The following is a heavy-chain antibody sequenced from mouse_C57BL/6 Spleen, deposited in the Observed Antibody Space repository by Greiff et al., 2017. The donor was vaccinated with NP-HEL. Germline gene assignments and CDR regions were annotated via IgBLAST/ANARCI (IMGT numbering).Heavy chain of an antibody. Sequence: VQLQQPGAELVRPGSSVKLSCKASGYTFTSYWMHWVKQRPIQGLEWIGNIDPSDSETHYNQKFKDKATLTVDKSSSTAYMQLSSLTSEDSAVYYCARKGVYYGSSYGFAYWGQGTLVTVSA. D-gene: IGHD1-1*01. J-gene: IGHJ3*01. CDR2: IDPSDSET. V-gene: IGHV1-52*01. CDR3: ARKGVYYGSSYGFAY. CDR1: GYTFTSYW.